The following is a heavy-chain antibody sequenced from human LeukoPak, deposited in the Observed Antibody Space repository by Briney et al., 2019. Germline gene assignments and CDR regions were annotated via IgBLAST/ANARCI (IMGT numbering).Heavy chain of an antibody. CDR3: ARGTGYDFWSGYYTDGYYFDY. D-gene: IGHD3-3*01. Sequence: ASVKVSCKASGYTFTSYGISWVRQAPGQGLEWMGWISAYNGNTNYAQKLQGRVPMTTDTSTSIAYMELRSLRSDDTAVYYCARGTGYDFWSGYYTDGYYFDYWGQGTLVTVSS. V-gene: IGHV1-18*01. J-gene: IGHJ4*02. CDR2: ISAYNGNT. CDR1: GYTFTSYG.